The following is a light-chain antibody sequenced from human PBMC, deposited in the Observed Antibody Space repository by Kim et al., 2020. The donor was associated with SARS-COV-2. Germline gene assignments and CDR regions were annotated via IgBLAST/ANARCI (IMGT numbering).Light chain of an antibody. J-gene: IGLJ1*01. CDR1: SSDVGGFNY. CDR3: CSYAGSYTYV. V-gene: IGLV2-11*01. CDR2: DVN. Sequence: QSALTQPRSVSGSPGQSVTISCTGTSSDVGGFNYVTWYQHYPGKAPKVMIYDVNKRPSGVPDRFSGSKSGNTASLTISGLQAEDEAEYYYCSYAGSYTYVFGTGTKVTVL.